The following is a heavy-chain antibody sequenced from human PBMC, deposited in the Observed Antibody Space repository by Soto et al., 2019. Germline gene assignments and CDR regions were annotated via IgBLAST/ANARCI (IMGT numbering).Heavy chain of an antibody. CDR3: ARNVTMVRRLLIGSDHGFDV. V-gene: IGHV1-69*06. CDR1: GDTFSSDA. D-gene: IGHD3-10*01. CDR2: IVPLFGTA. Sequence: QVQLVQSGAEVRKPGSSVKVSCQASGDTFSSDAINWVRQVPGQGLEWMGRIVPLFGTATYAQKFQGRVTLTADSSTNPAYMDMRSLTSEDSAVYYCARNVTMVRRLLIGSDHGFDVWGQGTKVSVSS. J-gene: IGHJ6*02.